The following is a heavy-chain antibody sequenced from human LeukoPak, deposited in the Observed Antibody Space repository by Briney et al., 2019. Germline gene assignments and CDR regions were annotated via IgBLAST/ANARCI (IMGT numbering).Heavy chain of an antibody. CDR1: GLTVSSTY. V-gene: IGHV3-66*01. J-gene: IGHJ4*02. D-gene: IGHD5-24*01. CDR3: AACGDGYNYFDY. Sequence: GGSLRLSCAASGLTVSSTYMSWVRQAPGKGLEWVSVFYSGGATYYADSVRGRFTISRDNSKNSLYLQMHSLRAEDTAVYYCAACGDGYNYFDYWGQGILVTVSS. CDR2: FYSGGAT.